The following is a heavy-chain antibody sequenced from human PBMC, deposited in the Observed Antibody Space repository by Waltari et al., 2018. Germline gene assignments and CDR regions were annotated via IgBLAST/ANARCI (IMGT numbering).Heavy chain of an antibody. CDR2: INAGNGNT. V-gene: IGHV1-3*01. CDR3: ARGVGSPRGLDY. CDR1: GYTFTSYA. J-gene: IGHJ4*02. Sequence: QVQLVQSGAEVKKPGASVKVSCKASGYTFTSYAMHWVRQAPGQRLEWMGWINAGNGNTKYSQKFQGRVTITRDTAASTAYMELGSLRSEDTAVYYCARGVGSPRGLDYWGQGTLVTVSS. D-gene: IGHD1-26*01.